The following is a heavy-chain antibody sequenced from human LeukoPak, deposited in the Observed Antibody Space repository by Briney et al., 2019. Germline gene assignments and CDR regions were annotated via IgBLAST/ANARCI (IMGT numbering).Heavy chain of an antibody. CDR1: GSTFSSYW. D-gene: IGHD6-6*01. CDR3: RVYSSSYSYYYYMDV. CDR2: IKRDGSEK. V-gene: IGHV3-7*01. J-gene: IGHJ6*03. Sequence: AGGSLRLSCAASGSTFSSYWMTWVRQAPGKGLEWVANIKRDGSEKYYVDSVKGRFTISRDNAENSLYLQMNSLRSEDTAVYYCRVYSSSYSYYYYMDVWGKGTTVTVSS.